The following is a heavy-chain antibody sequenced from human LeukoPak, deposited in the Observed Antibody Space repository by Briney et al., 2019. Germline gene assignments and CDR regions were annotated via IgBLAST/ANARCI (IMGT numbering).Heavy chain of an antibody. D-gene: IGHD6-19*01. CDR2: IYHSGST. CDR1: GGSISSSNW. CDR3: ARNMKKRQWLAYWYFDL. V-gene: IGHV4-4*02. J-gene: IGHJ2*01. Sequence: SGTLSLTCAVSGGSISSSNWWSWVRQPPGKGLEWIGEIYHSGSTNYNPSLKSRVTISVDKSKNQLSLKLSSVTAADTAVYYCARNMKKRQWLAYWYFDLWGRGTLVTVSS.